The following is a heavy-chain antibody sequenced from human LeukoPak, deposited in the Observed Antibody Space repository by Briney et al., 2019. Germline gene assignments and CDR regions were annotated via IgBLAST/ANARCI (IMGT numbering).Heavy chain of an antibody. Sequence: SETLSLTCTVSGGSISPYYWTWIRQSPGKGLEWIAWIYYTGSTNYYPSLKSRVTISVDTSKNRLSLRLSSVTAADTAVYYCARHSQTTSGPLDYWGQGTLVTVSS. D-gene: IGHD4-11*01. J-gene: IGHJ4*02. V-gene: IGHV4-59*08. CDR2: IYYTGST. CDR3: ARHSQTTSGPLDY. CDR1: GGSISPYY.